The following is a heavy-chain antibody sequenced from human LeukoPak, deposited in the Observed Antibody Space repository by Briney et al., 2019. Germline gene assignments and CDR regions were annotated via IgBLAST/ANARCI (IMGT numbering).Heavy chain of an antibody. CDR1: GGSISSSSYY. CDR3: ARGAYYYDSSGYYYYYYMDV. Sequence: SETLSLTCTVSGGSISSSSYYWGWIRQPAGKGLEWIGRIYTSGSTNYNPSLKSRVTISVDTSKNQFSLKLSSVTAADTAVYYCARGAYYYDSSGYYYYYYMDVWGKGTTVTISS. J-gene: IGHJ6*03. D-gene: IGHD3-22*01. CDR2: IYTSGST. V-gene: IGHV4-61*02.